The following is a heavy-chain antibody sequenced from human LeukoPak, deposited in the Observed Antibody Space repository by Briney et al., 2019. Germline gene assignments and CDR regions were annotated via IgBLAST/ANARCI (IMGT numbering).Heavy chain of an antibody. D-gene: IGHD1-26*01. V-gene: IGHV3-48*03. CDR1: GFIFRSYE. Sequence: GGSLRLSCAASGFIFRSYEMNWVRQAPGKGLEWVSFISSSGNTIYYADSVKGRFTISRDNAKNSLCLQMNSLRPEDTAVYYCARDPYSGSYGDYYYYYMDVWGKGTTVTISS. J-gene: IGHJ6*03. CDR3: ARDPYSGSYGDYYYYYMDV. CDR2: ISSSGNTI.